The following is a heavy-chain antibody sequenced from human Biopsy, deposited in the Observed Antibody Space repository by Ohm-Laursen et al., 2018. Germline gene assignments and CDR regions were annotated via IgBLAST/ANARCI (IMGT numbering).Heavy chain of an antibody. D-gene: IGHD2-2*01. CDR1: GYTFSSYG. V-gene: IGHV1-18*01. CDR3: ARGGTLVVVPTAVLHSFDI. J-gene: IGHJ3*02. Sequence: GASVKVSCNASGYTFSSYGINWVRQAPGQGLEWLGWISTYNGNTNYAQNLQGRVTMTTDTSTSTAYMELRSLGSDDTAVYYCARGGTLVVVPTAVLHSFDIWGQGTMVTVSS. CDR2: ISTYNGNT.